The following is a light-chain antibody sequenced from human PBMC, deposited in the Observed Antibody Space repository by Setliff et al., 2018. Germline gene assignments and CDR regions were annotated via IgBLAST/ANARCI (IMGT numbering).Light chain of an antibody. J-gene: IGLJ1*01. CDR1: SSDIGGYNY. CDR2: EVN. V-gene: IGLV2-8*01. CDR3: CSYAGSRNFYV. Sequence: QSVLTQPPSASGSPGQSVTISCTGTSSDIGGYNYVSWYQQHPGKAPKLMIYEVNKRPSGVPDRFSGSKSGNTASLTVSGLQAEDEADYYCCSYAGSRNFYVFGTGTKVTVL.